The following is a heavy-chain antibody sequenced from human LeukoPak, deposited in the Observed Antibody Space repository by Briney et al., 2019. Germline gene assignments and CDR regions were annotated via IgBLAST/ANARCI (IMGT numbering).Heavy chain of an antibody. J-gene: IGHJ4*02. D-gene: IGHD6-13*01. CDR1: GFTFSSYE. CDR3: ARLSRGSSWEFDY. CDR2: ISNSGSTI. Sequence: GGSLRLSCAASGFTFSSYEMNWVRQAPGKGLEWVSYISNSGSTIYYADSVKGRFTISRDNAKNSLYLQMNSLKTEDTAVYYCARLSRGSSWEFDYWGQGTLVTVSS. V-gene: IGHV3-48*03.